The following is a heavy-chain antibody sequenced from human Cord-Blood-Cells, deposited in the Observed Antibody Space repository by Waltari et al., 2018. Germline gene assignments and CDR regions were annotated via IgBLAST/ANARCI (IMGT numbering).Heavy chain of an antibody. V-gene: IGHV4-38-2*02. CDR1: GYSIRSGYS. CDR3: ARDQGYSYGYYFDY. J-gene: IGHJ4*02. Sequence: QVQLQESGPGLVKPSEPLSLTCAVSGYSIRSGYSGGWVRKPPGKGLEWIGSFYHSGSTYYNPSLKSRVTISVDTSKNQFSLKLSSVTAADTAVYYCARDQGYSYGYYFDYWGQGTLVTVSS. D-gene: IGHD5-18*01. CDR2: FYHSGST.